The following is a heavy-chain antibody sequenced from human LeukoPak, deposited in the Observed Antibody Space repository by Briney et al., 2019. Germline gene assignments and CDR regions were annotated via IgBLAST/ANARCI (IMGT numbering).Heavy chain of an antibody. J-gene: IGHJ6*03. V-gene: IGHV1-18*01. CDR3: ARVYCSSTSCYFSYYYYMDV. Sequence: ASVKVSCKASGYTFTSYGISWVRQAPGQGLEWMGWISAYNGNTNYAQKLQGRVTMTTDTSTSTAYMELRSLRSDDTAVYYCARVYCSSTSCYFSYYYYMDVWGKGTTVTVSS. CDR2: ISAYNGNT. D-gene: IGHD2-2*01. CDR1: GYTFTSYG.